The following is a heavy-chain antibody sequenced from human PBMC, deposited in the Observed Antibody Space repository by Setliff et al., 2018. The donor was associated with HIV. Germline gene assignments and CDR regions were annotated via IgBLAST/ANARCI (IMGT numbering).Heavy chain of an antibody. Sequence: SETLSLTCTVSGGSITSFYWNCIRQPAGKGLEWIGRIYSSGSTNHNPSLKSRLTISVDTPKNQFSLTVNSVTAADTAMYYCARNYYDSSGYYYVSFFDYWGQGTLVTVSS. J-gene: IGHJ4*02. V-gene: IGHV4-4*07. CDR1: GGSITSFY. CDR3: ARNYYDSSGYYYVSFFDY. CDR2: IYSSGST. D-gene: IGHD3-22*01.